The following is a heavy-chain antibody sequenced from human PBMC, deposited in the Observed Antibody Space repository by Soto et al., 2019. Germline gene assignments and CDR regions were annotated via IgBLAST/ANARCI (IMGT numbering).Heavy chain of an antibody. J-gene: IGHJ4*02. V-gene: IGHV3-7*01. Sequence: EVQLVESGGGLVQPGGSLRLSCAASGFTLNSYWMSWVRQAPGKGLEWVANIKVDGSEKFYVDSVKGRFTISRDNAQNTLKLKMSGLRAGDTVVYCYARDFCVADSSLDYWGQGTLVTVSP. CDR2: IKVDGSEK. CDR1: GFTLNSYW. CDR3: ARDFCVADSSLDY. D-gene: IGHD2-21*02.